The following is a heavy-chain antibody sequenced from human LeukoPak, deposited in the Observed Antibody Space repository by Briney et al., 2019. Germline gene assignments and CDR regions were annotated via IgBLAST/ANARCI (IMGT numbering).Heavy chain of an antibody. V-gene: IGHV5-51*01. CDR3: ATYAGSSTKYFRD. D-gene: IGHD3-10*01. CDR1: GYSFTNYW. CDR2: IYPGDSDT. Sequence: GASLKISCKASGYSFTNYWIGWVRPMPGKGLEWMGIIYPGDSDTRYSPSFQDQATISADKSISTAYLQRSSLQASDTAIYYCATYAGSSTKYFRDWGQGTLVTVSS. J-gene: IGHJ1*01.